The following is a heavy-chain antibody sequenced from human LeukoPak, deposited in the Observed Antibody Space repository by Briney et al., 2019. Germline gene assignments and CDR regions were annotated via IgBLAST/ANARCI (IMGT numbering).Heavy chain of an antibody. CDR2: ISGSGGST. V-gene: IGHV3-23*01. CDR1: GFTFSSYA. J-gene: IGHJ4*02. CDR3: AKDRSSGWLMEAGDY. D-gene: IGHD6-13*01. Sequence: GGSLRLSCAASGFTFSSYAMSWVRQAPGKGLEWVSAISGSGGSTYYADSVKGRFTISRDNSKNTLYLQMNSLRAEDTAVYYCAKDRSSGWLMEAGDYWGQGTLVTVSS.